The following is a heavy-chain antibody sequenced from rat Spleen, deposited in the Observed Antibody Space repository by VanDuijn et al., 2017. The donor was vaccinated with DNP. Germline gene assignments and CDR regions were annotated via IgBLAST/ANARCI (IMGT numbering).Heavy chain of an antibody. CDR3: ARWSDGLDY. Sequence: QVQLQQSGAELTKPGSSVKISCKASGYTFTSYYIGWIKRTTGQGLEYVGSIYTGSGRSDYNEKFKGKATLTVDKSSSTAFLQLSSLTPDDSAVYYCARWSDGLDYWGQGVMVTVSS. D-gene: IGHD1-12*02. J-gene: IGHJ2*01. CDR1: GYTFTSYY. CDR2: IYTGSGRS. V-gene: IGHV1-43*01.